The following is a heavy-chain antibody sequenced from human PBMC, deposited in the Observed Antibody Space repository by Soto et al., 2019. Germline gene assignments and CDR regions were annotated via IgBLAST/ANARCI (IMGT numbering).Heavy chain of an antibody. CDR1: GYTFTSYY. D-gene: IGHD3-3*01. CDR3: ARNHGTVLRFLAFDY. CDR2: INPSGGST. J-gene: IGHJ4*02. V-gene: IGHV1-46*01. Sequence: ASVKVSCKASGYTFTSYYMHWVRQAPGQGLEWMGIINPSGGSTSYAQKFQGRVTMTRDTSTSTVYMELSRLRSEDTAVYYCARNHGTVLRFLAFDYWGQGTLVTVSS.